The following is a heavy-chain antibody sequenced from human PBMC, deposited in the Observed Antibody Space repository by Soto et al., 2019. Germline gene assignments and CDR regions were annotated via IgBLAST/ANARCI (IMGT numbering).Heavy chain of an antibody. D-gene: IGHD3-9*01. CDR3: ARATSELRYFDWLSNYFDY. V-gene: IGHV4-59*01. Sequence: PSETLSLTCTVSGGSISSYYWSWIRQPPGKGLEWTGYIYYSGSTNYNPSLKSRVTISVGTSKNQFSLKLSSVTAADTAVYYCARATSELRYFDWLSNYFDYWGQGTLVTVSS. CDR2: IYYSGST. J-gene: IGHJ4*02. CDR1: GGSISSYY.